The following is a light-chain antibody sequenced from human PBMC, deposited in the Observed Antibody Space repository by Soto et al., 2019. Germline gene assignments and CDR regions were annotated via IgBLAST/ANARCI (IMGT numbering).Light chain of an antibody. CDR2: GAS. CDR3: QHYGSSPHT. Sequence: ELVLKQSPGTLSLSPGERATLSCRASQSVSSSYLAWYQHKPGQAPRLLIYGASSRATGIPDRVSGSGSGTDFTLTITRLEPEDLAVYYCQHYGSSPHTFGQGTKLEIK. CDR1: QSVSSSY. V-gene: IGKV3-20*01. J-gene: IGKJ2*01.